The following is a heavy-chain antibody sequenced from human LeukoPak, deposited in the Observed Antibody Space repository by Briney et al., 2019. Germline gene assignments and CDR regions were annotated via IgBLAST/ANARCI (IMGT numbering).Heavy chain of an antibody. CDR2: ISGSGGST. CDR1: GFTFSSYA. D-gene: IGHD5-18*01. Sequence: GGSLRLSCAASGFTFSSYAMSWVRQAPGKGLEWVSAISGSGGSTYYADSVKGRFTISRDNSKNTLYPQMNSLRAEDTAVYYCAKSIGYSYGHFDYWGQGTLVTVSS. J-gene: IGHJ4*02. CDR3: AKSIGYSYGHFDY. V-gene: IGHV3-23*01.